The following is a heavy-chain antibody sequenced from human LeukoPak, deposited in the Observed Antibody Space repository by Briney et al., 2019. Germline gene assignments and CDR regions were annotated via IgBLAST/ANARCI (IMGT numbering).Heavy chain of an antibody. CDR3: ARAPIHASLAMDA. CDR2: ISISSSYI. CDR1: GFTFSSYS. J-gene: IGHJ6*02. V-gene: IGHV3-21*01. D-gene: IGHD2-2*01. Sequence: GGSLRLSCAASGFTFSSYSMNWVRQAPGKGLEWVSSISISSSYIYYADSVNARFTISRDNAKNSLYLQMNSLRAEDTAVYHCARAPIHASLAMDAWGPGTPLTVSS.